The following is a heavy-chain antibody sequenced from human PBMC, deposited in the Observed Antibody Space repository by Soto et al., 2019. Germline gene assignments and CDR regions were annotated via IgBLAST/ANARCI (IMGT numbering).Heavy chain of an antibody. CDR2: MNPNSGNT. D-gene: IGHD2-15*01. V-gene: IGHV1-8*01. CDR3: ARGRKDDLYEITVVNQYYYYYYGMDV. CDR1: GYAFTSYD. Sequence: EASVKVSCKASGYAFTSYDINWLRQAAGQGLEWMGWMNPNSGNTGYAQKFQGRVTMTRNTSISTAYMELSSLRSEDTAVYYCARGRKDDLYEITVVNQYYYYYYGMDVWGQGTTVTVSS. J-gene: IGHJ6*02.